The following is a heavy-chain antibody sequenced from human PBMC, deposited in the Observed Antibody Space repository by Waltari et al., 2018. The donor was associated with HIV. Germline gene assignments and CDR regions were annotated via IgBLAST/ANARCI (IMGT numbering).Heavy chain of an antibody. CDR2: IYWDDDK. D-gene: IGHD3-9*01. J-gene: IGHJ4*02. CDR3: AHSTPELRYFDWLPEGHYFDY. CDR1: GFSLSTSGVG. Sequence: QITLKESGPTLVKPTQTLTLTCTFSGFSLSTSGVGVGWIRQPPGKALEWLALIYWDDDKRYSPSLKSRLTITKDTSKNQVVLTMTNMDPVDTATYYCAHSTPELRYFDWLPEGHYFDYWGQGTLVTVSS. V-gene: IGHV2-5*02.